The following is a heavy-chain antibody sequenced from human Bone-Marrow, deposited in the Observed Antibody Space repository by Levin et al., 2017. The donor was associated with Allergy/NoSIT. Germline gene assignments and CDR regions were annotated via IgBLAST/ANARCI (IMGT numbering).Heavy chain of an antibody. J-gene: IGHJ2*01. CDR1: GFNVGTTY. Sequence: GGSLRLSCAASGFNVGTTYMSWVRQAPGKGLEWVSVIYSGGSAKYADSVKGRFSISRDSSKNTLYLQMGRLRVEDTAVYYCARDQLDLWGRGTLVIVSS. CDR2: IYSGGSA. V-gene: IGHV3-66*01. CDR3: ARDQLDL.